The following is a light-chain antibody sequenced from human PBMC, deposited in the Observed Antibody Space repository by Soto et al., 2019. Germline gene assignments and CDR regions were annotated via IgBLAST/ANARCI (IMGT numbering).Light chain of an antibody. J-gene: IGLJ1*01. V-gene: IGLV1-44*01. CDR1: SSNIGSNV. CDR3: AAWDDRLKGFYV. CDR2: SNN. Sequence: QSALTQPPSASGTPGQRVTISCSGSSSNIGSNVVNWYQQFPGTAPKLLIYSNNQRPSGVPHRFSGSKSGTSASLAISGLQSEDEADYFCAAWDDRLKGFYVFGNGTKVT.